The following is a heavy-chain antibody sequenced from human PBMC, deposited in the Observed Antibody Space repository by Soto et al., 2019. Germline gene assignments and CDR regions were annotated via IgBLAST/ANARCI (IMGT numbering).Heavy chain of an antibody. D-gene: IGHD6-13*01. CDR3: ARDSQYSTSWQRFDS. CDR2: VNTYNGNP. J-gene: IGHJ4*02. Sequence: QVQLVQSGVEVKKPGASVKVSCKASGYTFTNYAISWVRQAPGRGLEWMGWVNTYNGNPNYAQIFQGRITMTTDTSTGTAYMELRSLKSDDSAVYYCARDSQYSTSWQRFDSWGQGTLVPSPQ. V-gene: IGHV1-18*01. CDR1: GYTFTNYA.